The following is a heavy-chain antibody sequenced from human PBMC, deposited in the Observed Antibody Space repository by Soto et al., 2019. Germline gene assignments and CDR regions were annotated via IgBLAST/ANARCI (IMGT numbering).Heavy chain of an antibody. J-gene: IGHJ4*02. CDR2: ISGNTNTI. Sequence: PVGSLRLSCAASGFTFSSYTMNWVRQAPGKGLEWVSSISGNTNTIYYADSVRGRFTISRDNAKNSLFLQMNSLRDGDTAVYYCARDWSYQSVWGQGTLVTVSS. D-gene: IGHD1-26*01. V-gene: IGHV3-48*02. CDR3: ARDWSYQSV. CDR1: GFTFSSYT.